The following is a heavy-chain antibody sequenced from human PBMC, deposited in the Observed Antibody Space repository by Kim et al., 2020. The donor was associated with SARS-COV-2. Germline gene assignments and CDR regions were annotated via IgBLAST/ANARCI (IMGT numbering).Heavy chain of an antibody. J-gene: IGHJ4*02. Sequence: SVKVSCKASGGTFSSYAISWVRQAPGQGLEWMGGIIPIFGTANYAQKFQGRVTITADESTSTAYMELSSLRSEDTAVYYCARSRPYYDSSGHKGFDYWGQGTLVTVSS. CDR3: ARSRPYYDSSGHKGFDY. V-gene: IGHV1-69*13. CDR1: GGTFSSYA. CDR2: IIPIFGTA. D-gene: IGHD3-22*01.